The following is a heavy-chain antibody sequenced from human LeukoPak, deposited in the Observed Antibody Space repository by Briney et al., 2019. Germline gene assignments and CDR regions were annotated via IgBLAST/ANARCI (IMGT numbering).Heavy chain of an antibody. D-gene: IGHD3-22*01. V-gene: IGHV1-8*03. J-gene: IGHJ4*02. CDR1: GYTFTSFD. Sequence: ASVKVSCKTSGYTFTSFDINWVRQAAGQGLEWLGWMNPYTGKTGYAQKFQGRVTFTGDTSIGTAYMEVSSLTSEDTAVYYCAGAPSPYYYDSSAYYSDYWGQGTLVTVSS. CDR2: MNPYTGKT. CDR3: AGAPSPYYYDSSAYYSDY.